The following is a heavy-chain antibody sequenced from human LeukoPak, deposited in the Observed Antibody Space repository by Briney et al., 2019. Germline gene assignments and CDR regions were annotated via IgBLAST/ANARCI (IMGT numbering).Heavy chain of an antibody. D-gene: IGHD3-22*01. V-gene: IGHV3-30*02. Sequence: PGGSLRLSCAASGFTFSSYGMHWVRQAPGKGLEWVAFIRYDGSNEKYADSVKGRFTISRDNSKNTLYLQMNSLRTEDTAVHYCAKDVRFSDSSGYYYSWGRGTLVTVSS. J-gene: IGHJ4*02. CDR1: GFTFSSYG. CDR2: IRYDGSNE. CDR3: AKDVRFSDSSGYYYS.